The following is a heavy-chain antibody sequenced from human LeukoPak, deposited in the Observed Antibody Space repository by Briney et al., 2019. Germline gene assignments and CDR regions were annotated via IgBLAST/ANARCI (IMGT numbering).Heavy chain of an antibody. J-gene: IGHJ5*02. D-gene: IGHD1-26*01. CDR1: GFTFSTYW. CDR3: VRGYRNQWELWA. Sequence: GGSLRLSCAASGFTFSTYWMTWVRQAPGKGLEWVANIEPDGSQIYYVDSLKDRFTISRDNAKSSLYLQMNSLTPEDTGIYYCVRGYRNQWELWAWGQGTLVTVSS. CDR2: IEPDGSQI. V-gene: IGHV3-7*01.